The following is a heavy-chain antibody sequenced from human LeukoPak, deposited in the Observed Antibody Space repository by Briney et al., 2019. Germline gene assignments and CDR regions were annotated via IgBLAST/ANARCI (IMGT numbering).Heavy chain of an antibody. CDR3: AREFYGDYGGRSASSDY. J-gene: IGHJ4*02. CDR1: GGSISSSSYY. V-gene: IGHV4-39*02. CDR2: IYYSGST. Sequence: SETLSLTCTVSGGSISSSSYYWGWIRQPPGQGLEWIGSIYYSGSTYYNPSLKSRVTISVDTSKNQFSLKLSSVTAADTAVYYCAREFYGDYGGRSASSDYWGQGTLVTVSS. D-gene: IGHD4-17*01.